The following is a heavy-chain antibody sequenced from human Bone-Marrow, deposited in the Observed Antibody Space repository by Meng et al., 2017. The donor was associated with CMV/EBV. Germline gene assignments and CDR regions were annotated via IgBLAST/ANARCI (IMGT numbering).Heavy chain of an antibody. CDR2: ISTSSSTR. CDR1: GFTFSNYG. D-gene: IGHD5-12*01. Sequence: GGSLRLSCAVSGFTFSNYGMNWVRQAPGKGLEWISYISTSSSTRYYADSVKGRFTISRDNAKNSLYLQMNSLRGEDTAVYYCATHPWHYYGMDVWGQRTTVTVSS. J-gene: IGHJ6*02. V-gene: IGHV3-48*04. CDR3: ATHPWHYYGMDV.